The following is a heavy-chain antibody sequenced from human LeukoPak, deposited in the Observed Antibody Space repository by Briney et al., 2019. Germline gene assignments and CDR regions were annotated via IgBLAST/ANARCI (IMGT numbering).Heavy chain of an antibody. CDR1: GYTLTSYD. CDR3: ARKYYDFWSGYPSPRSYGMDV. CDR2: MNPNSGNT. Sequence: ASVKVSCKASGYTLTSYDINWVRQATGQGLEWMGWMNPNSGNTGYAQKFQGRVTMTRNTSISTAYMELSSLRSEDTAVYYCARKYYDFWSGYPSPRSYGMDVWGQGTTVTVSS. V-gene: IGHV1-8*01. J-gene: IGHJ6*02. D-gene: IGHD3-3*01.